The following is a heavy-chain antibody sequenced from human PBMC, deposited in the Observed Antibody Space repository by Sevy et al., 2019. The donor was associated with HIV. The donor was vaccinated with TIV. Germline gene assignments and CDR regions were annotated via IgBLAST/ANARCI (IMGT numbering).Heavy chain of an antibody. CDR3: AKVGPAPYHSGSYGFDI. J-gene: IGHJ3*02. CDR2: ITGSGSNT. V-gene: IGHV3-23*01. Sequence: GGSLRLSCAASGFTFSSYAMNWVRQAPGKGLEWVSGITGSGSNTYYADSVKGRFTISRDNSKNTICLQMNSLRADDTAVYDCAKVGPAPYHSGSYGFDIWGQGTMVTVSS. CDR1: GFTFSSYA. D-gene: IGHD5-12*01.